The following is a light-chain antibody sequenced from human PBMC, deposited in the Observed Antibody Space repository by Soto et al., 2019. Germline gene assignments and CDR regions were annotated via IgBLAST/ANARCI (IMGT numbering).Light chain of an antibody. CDR1: SSVVGGYDY. CDR2: GVY. CDR3: SSYTSSSSYV. Sequence: QSELNRPASVSGSPGPWMTMSCASTSSVVGGYDYVSWYQQYPGEAPKLMIYGVYNRPSGVSNRFSGSKSGNTASLTISGLQAEDEADYYCSSYTSSSSYVVGTGPKF. J-gene: IGLJ1*01. V-gene: IGLV2-14*01.